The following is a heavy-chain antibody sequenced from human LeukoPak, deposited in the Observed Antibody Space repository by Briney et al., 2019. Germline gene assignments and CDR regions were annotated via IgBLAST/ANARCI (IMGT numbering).Heavy chain of an antibody. Sequence: SETLSLTCSVSDGSINSYYWNWIRQPPGKGLEWIGYIYYSGSTNYNPSLKSRVTISVDTSKNQFSLKLSSVTAADTAVYYCATGYSGPDAFDIWGQGTMVTVSS. CDR1: DGSINSYY. J-gene: IGHJ3*02. V-gene: IGHV4-59*01. CDR3: ATGYSGPDAFDI. CDR2: IYYSGST. D-gene: IGHD5-12*01.